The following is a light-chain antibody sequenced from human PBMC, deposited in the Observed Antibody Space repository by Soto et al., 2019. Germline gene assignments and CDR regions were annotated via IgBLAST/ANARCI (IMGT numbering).Light chain of an antibody. Sequence: DIQMTQSPSTLSGSVGARVTITCRASQTISSWLAWYQQNTGKAPKLLIYKESTLKSGVPSRFSGSGSGTEFTLTICSLQPDDFPTYYCQHYNSYSDAFGQGTKVELK. CDR2: KES. V-gene: IGKV1-5*03. CDR3: QHYNSYSDA. J-gene: IGKJ1*01. CDR1: QTISSW.